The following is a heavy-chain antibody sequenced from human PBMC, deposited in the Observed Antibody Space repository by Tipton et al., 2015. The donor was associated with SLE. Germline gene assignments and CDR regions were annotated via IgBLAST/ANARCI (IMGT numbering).Heavy chain of an antibody. V-gene: IGHV4-38-2*02. CDR3: ARGMATKPLGY. CDR2: IYHSGST. CDR1: GYSISSGYY. J-gene: IGHJ4*02. D-gene: IGHD5-24*01. Sequence: TLSLTCTVSGYSISSGYYWGWIRQPPGKGLEWIGSIYHSGSTYYNPSLKSRVTISVDTSKNQFSLKLSSVTAADTAVYYCARGMATKPLGYWGQGTLVTVSS.